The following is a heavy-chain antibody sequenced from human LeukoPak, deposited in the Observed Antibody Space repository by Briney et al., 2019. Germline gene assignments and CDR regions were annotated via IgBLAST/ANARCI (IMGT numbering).Heavy chain of an antibody. D-gene: IGHD5-12*01. J-gene: IGHJ6*03. V-gene: IGHV4-4*02. CDR1: GGSISSSNW. CDR3: ASVGVPGYSGDVHYYYYYMDV. CDR2: IYHSGST. Sequence: SETLSLTCAVSGGSISSSNWWSWVRQPPGKGLEWIGEIYHSGSTNYNPSLKSRVTISVDKSKNQFSLKLSSVTAADTAVYYCASVGVPGYSGDVHYYYYYMDVWGKGTTVTVSS.